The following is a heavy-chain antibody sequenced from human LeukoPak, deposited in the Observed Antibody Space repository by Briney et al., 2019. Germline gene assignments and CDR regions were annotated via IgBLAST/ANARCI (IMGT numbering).Heavy chain of an antibody. D-gene: IGHD5-24*01. CDR3: ARGRTRISRDGYNFDY. J-gene: IGHJ4*02. V-gene: IGHV4-31*03. CDR1: GGSISSGGYY. CDR2: IYYSGST. Sequence: PSETLSLTCTVSGGSISSGGYYWSWIRHHPGKGLEWIGYIYYSGSTYYNPSLKSRVTISVDTSKNQFSLKLSSVTAADTAVYYCARGRTRISRDGYNFDYWGQGTLVTVSS.